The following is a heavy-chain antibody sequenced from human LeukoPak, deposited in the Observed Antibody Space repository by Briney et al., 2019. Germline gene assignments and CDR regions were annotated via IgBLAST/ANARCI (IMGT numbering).Heavy chain of an antibody. D-gene: IGHD2-15*01. CDR3: ARPLGSYYYYYMDV. Sequence: SETLSLTCTVSGGSISSYYWSWIRQPPGKGLEWIGYIYYSGSTNYNPSLKSRVTISVDTSKNQFSLKLSSVTAADTAVYYCARPLGSYYYYYMDVRGKGTTVTVSS. CDR1: GGSISSYY. J-gene: IGHJ6*03. CDR2: IYYSGST. V-gene: IGHV4-59*12.